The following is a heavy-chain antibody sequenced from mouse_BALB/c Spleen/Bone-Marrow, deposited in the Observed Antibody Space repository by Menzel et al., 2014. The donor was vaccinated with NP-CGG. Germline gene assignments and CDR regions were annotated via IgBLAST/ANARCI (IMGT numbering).Heavy chain of an antibody. CDR3: ARVTSSAVGAMDY. J-gene: IGHJ4*01. D-gene: IGHD3-2*02. CDR2: IWAGGST. CDR1: GFSLTNYG. V-gene: IGHV2-9*02. Sequence: QVQLQQSGPGLVAPSQSLSIPCTVSGFSLTNYGVHWVRQPPGKGLGWLGVIWAGGSTNYNSALMSRLSISKDNSKSQVFLKMNSLQTDDAAMYYCARVTSSAVGAMDYWGQGTSVTVSS.